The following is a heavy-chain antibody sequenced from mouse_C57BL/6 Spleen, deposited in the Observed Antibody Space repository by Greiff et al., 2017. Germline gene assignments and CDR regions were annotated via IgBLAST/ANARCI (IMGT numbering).Heavy chain of an antibody. CDR3: ASQGDYYGSSYEDY. CDR1: GYTFTSYW. D-gene: IGHD1-1*01. V-gene: IGHV1-55*01. Sequence: QVQLQQPGAELVKPGASVKMSCKASGYTFTSYWITWVKQRPGQGLEWIGDIYPGSGSTNYNEKFKSKATLTVDTSSSTAYMQLSSLTSEESAVYYCASQGDYYGSSYEDYWGQGTTLTVSS. CDR2: IYPGSGST. J-gene: IGHJ2*01.